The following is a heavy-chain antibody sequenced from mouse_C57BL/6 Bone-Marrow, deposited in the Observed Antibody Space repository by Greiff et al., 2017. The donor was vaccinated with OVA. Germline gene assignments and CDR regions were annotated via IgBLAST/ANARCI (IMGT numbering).Heavy chain of an antibody. CDR3: ARDPYYGSSWDYFDY. V-gene: IGHV1-26*01. J-gene: IGHJ2*01. D-gene: IGHD1-1*01. CDR1: GYTFTDYY. Sequence: VQLQQSGPELVKPGASVKISCKASGYTFTDYYMNWVKRSHGKSLEWIGDINPNNGGTSYNQKFKGKATLTVDKSSSTAYMELRSLTSEDSAVYYGARDPYYGSSWDYFDYWGQGTTLTVSS. CDR2: INPNNGGT.